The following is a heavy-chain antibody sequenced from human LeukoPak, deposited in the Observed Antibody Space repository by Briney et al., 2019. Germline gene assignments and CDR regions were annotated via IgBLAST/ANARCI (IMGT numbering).Heavy chain of an antibody. D-gene: IGHD3-10*01. J-gene: IGHJ4*02. CDR3: ARHGGLDGSGTLNFDY. CDR1: GGSISSYY. V-gene: IGHV4-59*08. CDR2: IHYSGST. Sequence: SETLSLTCTVSGGSISSYYWSWIRQPPGKGLEWIGYIHYSGSTNYNPSLKSRVTISVDTSKNQFSLKLSSVTAADTAVYYCARHGGLDGSGTLNFDYWGQGTLVTVSS.